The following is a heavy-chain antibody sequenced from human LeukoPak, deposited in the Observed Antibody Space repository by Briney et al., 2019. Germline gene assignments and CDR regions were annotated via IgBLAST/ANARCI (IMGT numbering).Heavy chain of an antibody. J-gene: IGHJ4*02. D-gene: IGHD3-10*01. CDR1: GGSFSGYY. CDR2: INHSGST. CDR3: ARARGGHYYGSGSYRYHFDY. V-gene: IGHV4-34*01. Sequence: SETLSLTCAIYGGSFSGYYWSWIRQPPGKGLEWIGEINHSGSTNYNPSLKSRVTISVDTSKNQFSLKLSSVTAADTAVYYCARARGGHYYGSGSYRYHFDYWGQGTLVTVSS.